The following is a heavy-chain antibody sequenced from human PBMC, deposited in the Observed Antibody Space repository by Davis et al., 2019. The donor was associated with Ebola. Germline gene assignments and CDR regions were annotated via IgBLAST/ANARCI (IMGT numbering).Heavy chain of an antibody. CDR1: GFTFSSYA. V-gene: IGHV3-30-3*01. CDR2: ISYDGSNK. Sequence: GESLKISCAASGFTFSSYAMHWVRQAPGKGLEWVAVISYDGSNKYYADSVKGRFTISRDNSKNTLYLQMNSLRAEDTAVYYCAKDSYYYGSGSYHRMWGQGTLVTVSS. J-gene: IGHJ4*02. D-gene: IGHD3-10*01. CDR3: AKDSYYYGSGSYHRM.